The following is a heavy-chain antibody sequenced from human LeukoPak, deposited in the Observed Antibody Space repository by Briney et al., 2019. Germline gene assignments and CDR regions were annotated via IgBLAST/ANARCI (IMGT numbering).Heavy chain of an antibody. D-gene: IGHD2-15*01. CDR2: ISSSGKTV. Sequence: PGGSLRLSCEVSGFTFGSYEMNWVRQAPGKGLEWISYISSSGKTVFYADSVKGRFTISRDNAKNSLFLQVNSLRAEDTALYYCARLGYCNTGSCYSLDYWGQGTLVTVSS. CDR1: GFTFGSYE. CDR3: ARLGYCNTGSCYSLDY. J-gene: IGHJ4*02. V-gene: IGHV3-48*03.